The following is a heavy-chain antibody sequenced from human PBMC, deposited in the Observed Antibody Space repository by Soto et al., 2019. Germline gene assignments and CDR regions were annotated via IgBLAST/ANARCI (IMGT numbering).Heavy chain of an antibody. D-gene: IGHD6-13*01. J-gene: IGHJ4*02. CDR2: ISGSGDST. CDR1: GFTFSSYA. Sequence: GGSLRLSCAASGFTFSSYAMNWVRQAPGKGLEWVSVISGSGDSTYYADSVKGRFTISRDNSKNTLYLQMNSLRTEDTAVYYCARRGPGTYFDYWGQGTLVTVSS. CDR3: ARRGPGTYFDY. V-gene: IGHV3-23*01.